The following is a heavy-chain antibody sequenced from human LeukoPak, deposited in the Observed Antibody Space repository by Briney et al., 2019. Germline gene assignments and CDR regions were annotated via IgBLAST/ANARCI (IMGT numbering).Heavy chain of an antibody. CDR1: VFTSSIYS. D-gene: IGHD3-9*01. V-gene: IGHV3-48*01. Sequence: RLLTLPCAASVFTSSIYSMTWVGQAPGKGRELVSYISGSSITIYYAEYAKGRFTISRDNAKNSLYLQMSSLRAEDTAVYYCATSAVAGYYSWGQGTLVTVSS. CDR3: ATSAVAGYYS. J-gene: IGHJ5*02. CDR2: ISGSSITI.